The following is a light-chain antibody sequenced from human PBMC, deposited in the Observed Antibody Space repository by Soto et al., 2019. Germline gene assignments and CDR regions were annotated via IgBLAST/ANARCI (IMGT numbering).Light chain of an antibody. J-gene: IGLJ2*01. Sequence: NFMLTQPHSVSESPGKTVIISCTGSSGSIASNYVQWYQQRPGSAPTTVIYEDNQRPSGVPDRFSGSIDSSSNSASLTISGLKNEDEADYYCQSSDITNTYVIFGGGTKLTVL. CDR2: EDN. V-gene: IGLV6-57*02. CDR3: QSSDITNTYVI. CDR1: SGSIASNY.